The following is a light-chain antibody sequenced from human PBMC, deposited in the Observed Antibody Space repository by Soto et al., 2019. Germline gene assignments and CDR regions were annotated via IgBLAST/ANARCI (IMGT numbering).Light chain of an antibody. Sequence: DIQMTQSPSTLSASVGDRVTITCRASQSISSWLAWYQQKPGKAPKLLIYKASSLESGVPSRSSGSGSGTEFTLTISSLQPDDFAAYYCQQYNSYHSTLGQGTKVEIK. J-gene: IGKJ1*01. V-gene: IGKV1-5*03. CDR1: QSISSW. CDR2: KAS. CDR3: QQYNSYHST.